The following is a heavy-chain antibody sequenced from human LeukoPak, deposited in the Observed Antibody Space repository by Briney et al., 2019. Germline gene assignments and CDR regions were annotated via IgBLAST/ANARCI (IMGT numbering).Heavy chain of an antibody. Sequence: PGGSLRLPCAASGFTFSSYRMNWVRQAPGKGLEWVSSISCSSSYIYYADSVKGRFTISRDNAKNSLYLQMNSLRAEDTAVYYCARDQGYSSGRELRDAFDIWGQGTMVTVSS. CDR1: GFTFSSYR. CDR2: ISCSSSYI. V-gene: IGHV3-21*01. CDR3: ARDQGYSSGRELRDAFDI. J-gene: IGHJ3*02. D-gene: IGHD6-19*01.